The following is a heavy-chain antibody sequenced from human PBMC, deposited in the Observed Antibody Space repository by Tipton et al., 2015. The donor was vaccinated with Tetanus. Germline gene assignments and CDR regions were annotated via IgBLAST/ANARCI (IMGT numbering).Heavy chain of an antibody. D-gene: IGHD3-3*01. V-gene: IGHV4-34*01. J-gene: IGHJ4*02. CDR3: ARIHDFLSGHFDF. CDR1: GGSFSAYY. CDR2: INHSGST. Sequence: LRLSCAVYGGSFSAYYWSWIRQSPGKGLEWIGEINHSGSTTYSPSFKSRVTISVDTPKNQLSLKLSSVTAADMAVYYCARIHDFLSGHFDFWGQGTLVTVSS.